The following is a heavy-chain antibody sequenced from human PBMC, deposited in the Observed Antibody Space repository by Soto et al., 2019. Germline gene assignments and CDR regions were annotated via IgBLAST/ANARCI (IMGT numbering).Heavy chain of an antibody. V-gene: IGHV4-59*01. CDR1: GGSISSYY. D-gene: IGHD5-18*01. J-gene: IGHJ4*02. Sequence: SETLSLTCTVSGGSISSYYWSWIRQPPGKGLEWIGYIYYSGSTNYNPSLKSRVTISVDTSKNQFSLKLSSVTAADTAVYYCARDREYSYGTDYWGQGTLVTVSS. CDR3: ARDREYSYGTDY. CDR2: IYYSGST.